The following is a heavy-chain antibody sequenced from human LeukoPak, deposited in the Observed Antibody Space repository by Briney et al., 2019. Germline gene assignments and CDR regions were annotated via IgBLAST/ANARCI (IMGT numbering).Heavy chain of an antibody. J-gene: IGHJ4*02. V-gene: IGHV4-61*02. CDR3: ARDLSDIAVAGILDY. CDR2: IYTSGST. Sequence: SETLSLTCTVSGGSISSGSYYWSWMRQPAGKGLEWVGRIYTSGSTNYNPSLKSRVTISVDASKNQFSLKLSSVTAADTAVYYCARDLSDIAVAGILDYWGQGTLVTVSS. D-gene: IGHD6-19*01. CDR1: GGSISSGSYY.